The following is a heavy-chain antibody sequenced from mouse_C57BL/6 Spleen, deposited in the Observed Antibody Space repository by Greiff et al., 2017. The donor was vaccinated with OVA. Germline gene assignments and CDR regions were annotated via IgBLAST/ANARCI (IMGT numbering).Heavy chain of an antibody. CDR2: IDPSDSYT. CDR3: ARGSLAGYAMDY. V-gene: IGHV1-69*01. J-gene: IGHJ4*01. Sequence: QVQLQQPGAELVMPGASVKLSCKASGYTFTSYWMHWVKQRPGQGLEWIGEIDPSDSYTNYNQKFKGKSTLTVDKSSSTAYMQLSSLTSEDSAVYYCARGSLAGYAMDYWGQGTSVTVSS. CDR1: GYTFTSYW.